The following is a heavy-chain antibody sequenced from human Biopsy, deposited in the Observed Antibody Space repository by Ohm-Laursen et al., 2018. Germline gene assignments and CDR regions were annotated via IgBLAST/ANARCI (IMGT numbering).Heavy chain of an antibody. CDR1: GGSFTGHY. CDR2: ISHTGYT. J-gene: IGHJ1*01. CDR3: ARGSNEYGGLYFPH. V-gene: IGHV4-59*11. D-gene: IGHD4-23*01. Sequence: GTLSLTCTVSGGSFTGHYWSWIWQPPGKGLEWIGHISHTGYTSYKSSLKSRVTISLDTSRKHFSLRLTSLAAADTAVYYCARGSNEYGGLYFPHWGQGTLVTVSS.